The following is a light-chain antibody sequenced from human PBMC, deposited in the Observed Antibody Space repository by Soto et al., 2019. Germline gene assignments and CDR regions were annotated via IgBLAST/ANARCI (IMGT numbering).Light chain of an antibody. Sequence: DIQMTQSPSTLSASVGDRVTITCRASQSISSWLAWYQQKPGKAPKLLIYKASSLESGVPSRFSGSGSVTEFTLTISSLPPDDFATYYCQQDNSYPWTFGQGTKVEIK. V-gene: IGKV1-5*03. CDR2: KAS. CDR1: QSISSW. J-gene: IGKJ1*01. CDR3: QQDNSYPWT.